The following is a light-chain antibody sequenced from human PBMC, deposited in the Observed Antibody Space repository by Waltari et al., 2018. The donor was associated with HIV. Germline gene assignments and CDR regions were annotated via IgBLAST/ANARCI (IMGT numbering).Light chain of an antibody. CDR2: EVF. Sequence: QSALTQPPSASGSPGQSVTISCTGKASDVGAYNYVSWYQQHPGKPPKLIIYEVFKRPSGVPDRFAGAKSGNTASLTDSGLQAEEEANDYSASYAGRNTLVFGGGTKLTVL. CDR3: ASYAGRNTLV. CDR1: ASDVGAYNY. J-gene: IGLJ2*01. V-gene: IGLV2-8*01.